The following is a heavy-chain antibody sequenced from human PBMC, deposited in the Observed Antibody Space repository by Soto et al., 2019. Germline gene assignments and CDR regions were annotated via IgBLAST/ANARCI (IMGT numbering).Heavy chain of an antibody. D-gene: IGHD3-10*01. CDR3: AKGPFGFDY. Sequence: GGSLRLSCVGSGFIFSNNGMHWVRQTPGKGLEWVAFMSYDGSDTFYADSVKGRFTISRDNSKNTLYLQMNSLRAEDTAIYYCAKGPFGFDYWGQGTLVTVSS. V-gene: IGHV3-30*02. CDR2: MSYDGSDT. J-gene: IGHJ4*02. CDR1: GFIFSNNG.